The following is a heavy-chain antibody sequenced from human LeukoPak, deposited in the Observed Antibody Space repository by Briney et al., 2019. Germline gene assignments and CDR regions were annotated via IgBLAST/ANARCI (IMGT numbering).Heavy chain of an antibody. D-gene: IGHD3-10*01. Sequence: SETLSLTCTVSGGALSGYYWSWIRQPAGKGLEWIGRIYTSGSTNYNPSLKSRVTMSVDTSKNQFSLRLSSVTAADTAAHYYGDQSLIYYGSGSYLGSNWFDPWGQGTLVTVSS. V-gene: IGHV4-4*07. CDR3: GDQSLIYYGSGSYLGSNWFDP. CDR2: IYTSGST. J-gene: IGHJ5*02. CDR1: GGALSGYY.